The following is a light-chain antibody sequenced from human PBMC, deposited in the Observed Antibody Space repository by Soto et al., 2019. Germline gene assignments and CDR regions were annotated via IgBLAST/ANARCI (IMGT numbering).Light chain of an antibody. CDR2: GAS. CDR3: QQYNSWPMYT. Sequence: EIVMTQSPATLSVSPGERATLSCRASQSVSSNVAWYQQKTGQAPRLLIYGASTRAPGIPARFSGSRSETEFTLTISSLQSEDFAVYYCQQYNSWPMYTFGQGTNLEIK. V-gene: IGKV3-15*01. J-gene: IGKJ2*01. CDR1: QSVSSN.